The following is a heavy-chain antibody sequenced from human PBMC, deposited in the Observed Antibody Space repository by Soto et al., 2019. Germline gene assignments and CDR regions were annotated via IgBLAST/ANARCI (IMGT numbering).Heavy chain of an antibody. V-gene: IGHV3-15*07. Sequence: EVQLVESGGGLVKPGGSLRLSCAASGFTFSNAWMNWVRQAPGKGLKGVGGIKSKTDGGTTDYAAPVKGRFTISRDDSKNTLYLQMNSLKTEDTAVYYCTSAIGYCSSTSCYATYYYYYGMDVWGQGTTVTVSS. D-gene: IGHD2-2*01. CDR3: TSAIGYCSSTSCYATYYYYYGMDV. CDR1: GFTFSNAW. J-gene: IGHJ6*02. CDR2: IKSKTDGGTT.